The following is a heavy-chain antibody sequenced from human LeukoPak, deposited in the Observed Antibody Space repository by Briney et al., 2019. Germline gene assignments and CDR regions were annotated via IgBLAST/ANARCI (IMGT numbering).Heavy chain of an antibody. J-gene: IGHJ6*04. CDR3: ARDRGITIFGVVTHQGPDV. D-gene: IGHD3-3*01. CDR2: ISSNGGST. Sequence: GGSLRLSCAASGFTFSSYAMHWVRQAPGKGLEYVSAISSNGGSTYYANSVKGRFTISRDNSKNTLYLRMGSLRAEDMAVYYCARDRGITIFGVVTHQGPDVWGKGTTVTVSS. V-gene: IGHV3-64*01. CDR1: GFTFSSYA.